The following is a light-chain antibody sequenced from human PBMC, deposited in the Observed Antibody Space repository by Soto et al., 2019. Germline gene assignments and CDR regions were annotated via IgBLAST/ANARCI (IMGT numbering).Light chain of an antibody. J-gene: IGKJ1*01. Sequence: EIVLTQSPGTLSFSPGERSTLSFIASQSVSSSYLAWYQQQPGQAPRLLMHEASNRATGIPARFSGSGSGTEFTLTISSLQSEDFAVYYCQQYHSWPPRTFGQGTKVDIK. CDR3: QQYHSWPPRT. CDR1: QSVSSSY. V-gene: IGKV3-20*01. CDR2: EAS.